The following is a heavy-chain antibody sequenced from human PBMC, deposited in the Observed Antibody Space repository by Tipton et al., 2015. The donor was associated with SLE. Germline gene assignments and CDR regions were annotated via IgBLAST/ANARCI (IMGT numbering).Heavy chain of an antibody. D-gene: IGHD4-17*01. V-gene: IGHV4-59*12. Sequence: LRLSCAVSGLTFSNAWMNWVRQAPGKGLEWIGYMYYTGSAHYNPSLRNRVTMSLDTSKNQFSLKLSSVTAADTAVYYCARRRYGDFLLPDAFDIWGQGTMVTVSS. CDR2: MYYTGSA. J-gene: IGHJ3*02. CDR1: GLTFSNAW. CDR3: ARRRYGDFLLPDAFDI.